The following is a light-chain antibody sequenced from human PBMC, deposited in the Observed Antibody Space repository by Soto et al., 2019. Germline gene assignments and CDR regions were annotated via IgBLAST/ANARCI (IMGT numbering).Light chain of an antibody. CDR2: AAS. V-gene: IGKV1-12*01. J-gene: IGKJ1*01. CDR1: QGISSW. CDR3: QQANSFPPWT. Sequence: DIQMTQSPSSVSASVGDRVTITCRASQGISSWLAWYQQKPGKAPKLLIYAASSLQSGVQSRFSGSEYGTYFSLTISSLQPEYFSTYYCQQANSFPPWTFGQSTKVEIK.